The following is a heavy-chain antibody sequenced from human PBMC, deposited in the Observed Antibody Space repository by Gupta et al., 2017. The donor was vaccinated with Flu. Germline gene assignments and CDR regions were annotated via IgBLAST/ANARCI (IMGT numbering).Heavy chain of an antibody. D-gene: IGHD6-13*01. J-gene: IGHJ4*02. Sequence: INWVRQALGQGLEWMGWINTNTGKPTYAQGFRGRFVFSLATSVNTAYLQITSLQDDDTAVYFCARDSLAAADFWGQGTLVTVS. CDR3: ARDSLAAADF. CDR2: INTNTGKP. V-gene: IGHV7-4-1*02.